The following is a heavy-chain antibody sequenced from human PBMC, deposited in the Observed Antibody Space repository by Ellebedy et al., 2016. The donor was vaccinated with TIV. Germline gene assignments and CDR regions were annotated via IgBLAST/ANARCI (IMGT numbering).Heavy chain of an antibody. D-gene: IGHD1-1*01. CDR3: ARDGNVVAEEPYFDY. J-gene: IGHJ4*02. Sequence: ASVKVSXXASGYTFTSYAMHWVRQAPGQRLEWMGWINAGNGNTKYSQKFQGRVTITRDTSASTAYMELSSLRSEDTAVYYCARDGNVVAEEPYFDYWGQGTLVTVSS. V-gene: IGHV1-3*01. CDR1: GYTFTSYA. CDR2: INAGNGNT.